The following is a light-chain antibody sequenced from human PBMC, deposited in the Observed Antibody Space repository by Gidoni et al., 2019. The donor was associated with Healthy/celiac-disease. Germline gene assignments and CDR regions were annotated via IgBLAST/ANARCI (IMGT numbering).Light chain of an antibody. Sequence: SSELTQDPAVSVALGQTVRITCQGDSLRSYYASWYQQKPGQAPVLVIYGKNNRPSGIPDRFSGSSSGNTASLTITGAQAEDEADDYCNSRDSSGNLPFGGGTKLTVL. CDR1: SLRSYY. CDR3: NSRDSSGNLP. CDR2: GKN. V-gene: IGLV3-19*01. J-gene: IGLJ3*02.